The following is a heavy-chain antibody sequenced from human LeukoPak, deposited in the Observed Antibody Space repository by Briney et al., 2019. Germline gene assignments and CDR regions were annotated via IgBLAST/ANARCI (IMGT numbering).Heavy chain of an antibody. Sequence: GGSLRLSCAASGFTFSSYEVNWVRQAPGKGLEWVSYISSSGSTIYYADSVRGRFTISRDNSKNTLYLQMNSLRAEDTAVYYCAKGAYFDYWGQGTLVTVSS. CDR2: ISSSGSTI. J-gene: IGHJ4*02. CDR3: AKGAYFDY. CDR1: GFTFSSYE. V-gene: IGHV3-48*03.